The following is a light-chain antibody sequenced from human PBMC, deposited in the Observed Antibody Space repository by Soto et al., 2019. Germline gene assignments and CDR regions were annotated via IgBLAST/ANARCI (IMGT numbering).Light chain of an antibody. Sequence: EIVLTQSPGILSLSPGERATFSCRASQSVSSNFLAWYQQKPGQAPSLLIFGASSRASGIPDRYSGSGSGTDFTLTLSRVEPVDCAVYCCQRFGGSFLPVGQGTKVELK. CDR1: QSVSSNF. CDR3: QRFGGSFLP. J-gene: IGKJ1*01. CDR2: GAS. V-gene: IGKV3-20*01.